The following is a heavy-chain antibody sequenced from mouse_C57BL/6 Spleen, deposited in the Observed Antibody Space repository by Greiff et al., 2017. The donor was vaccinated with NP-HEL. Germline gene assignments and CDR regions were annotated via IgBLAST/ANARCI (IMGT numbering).Heavy chain of an antibody. J-gene: IGHJ3*01. CDR2: ISNLAYSI. CDR1: GFTFSDYG. V-gene: IGHV5-15*01. CDR3: ARQDSSGYAGFAY. D-gene: IGHD3-2*02. Sequence: EVKLMESGGGLVQPGGSLKLSCAASGFTFSDYGMAWVRQAPRKGPEWVAFISNLAYSIYYADTVTGRFTISRENAKNTLYLEMSSLRSEDTAMYYCARQDSSGYAGFAYWGQGTLVTVSA.